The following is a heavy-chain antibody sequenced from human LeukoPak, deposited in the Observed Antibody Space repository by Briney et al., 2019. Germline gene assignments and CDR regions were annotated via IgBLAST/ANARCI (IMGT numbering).Heavy chain of an antibody. V-gene: IGHV1-3*01. CDR3: ARDSGSGSNDY. CDR2: ISAGNGNT. J-gene: IGHJ4*02. Sequence: ASVKVSFTASGYTFTSHAIHWVRQAPGQRLEWMGWISAGNGNTKYSQNFQGRVTFISNTSATTAFMELSSLRSEDAAVYYCARDSGSGSNDYWGQGTLVTVSS. D-gene: IGHD1-26*01. CDR1: GYTFTSHA.